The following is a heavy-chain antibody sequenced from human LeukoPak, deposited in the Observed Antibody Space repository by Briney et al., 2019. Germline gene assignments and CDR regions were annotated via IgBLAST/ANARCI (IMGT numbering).Heavy chain of an antibody. CDR1: GYTFTSYY. J-gene: IGHJ5*02. CDR3: ARDWDNSSGWYEGWFDP. V-gene: IGHV1-2*02. D-gene: IGHD6-19*01. Sequence: ASVKVSCKASGYTFTSYYMHWVRQAPGQGLEWMGWINPNSGGTNYAQKFQGRVTMTRDTSISTAYMELSRLRSDDTAVYYCARDWDNSSGWYEGWFDPWGQGTLVTVSS. CDR2: INPNSGGT.